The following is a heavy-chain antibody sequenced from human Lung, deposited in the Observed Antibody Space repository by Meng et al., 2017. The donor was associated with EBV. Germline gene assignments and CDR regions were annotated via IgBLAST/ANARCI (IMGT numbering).Heavy chain of an antibody. Sequence: QMQLQESGQGLVKPSGTLSLTCAVSGGSISISTWWSWVRQPPGKGLEWIGEIYHSGSTNYNPSLKSRVTISMDTSKNQFSLKLSSVTAADTAVYYCARERDTRWFDPWGRGTLVTVSS. CDR3: ARERDTRWFDP. J-gene: IGHJ5*02. V-gene: IGHV4-4*02. D-gene: IGHD5-18*01. CDR1: GGSISISTW. CDR2: IYHSGST.